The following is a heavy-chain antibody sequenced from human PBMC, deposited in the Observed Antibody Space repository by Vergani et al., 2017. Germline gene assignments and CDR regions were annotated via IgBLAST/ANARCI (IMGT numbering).Heavy chain of an antibody. CDR3: ARAPGWIRGYYYYYMDV. V-gene: IGHV1-69*01. CDR1: GGTFSSYA. D-gene: IGHD5-12*01. J-gene: IGHJ6*03. CDR2: IIPIFGTA. Sequence: QVQLVQSGAEVKKPGSSVKVSCKASGGTFSSYAISWVRQAPGQGLEWMGGIIPIFGTANYAQNCQGRVTITADESTSTAYMELSSLRAEDTAVYYCARAPGWIRGYYYYYMDVWGKGTTVTVSS.